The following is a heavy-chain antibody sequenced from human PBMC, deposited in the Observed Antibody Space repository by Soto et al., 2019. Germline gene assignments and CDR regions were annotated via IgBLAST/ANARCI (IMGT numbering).Heavy chain of an antibody. Sequence: EVQLLESGGGLVQPGGSLRLSCAASGFTFSSYTMNWVRQAPWKGLEWVSGINSGGRTYYADSVKGRFTISRDDSKNPLYLQIISLRAEDTAVYYCAKDLRPDGVWDFDYWGQGTLVTVSS. CDR1: GFTFSSYT. CDR3: AKDLRPDGVWDFDY. J-gene: IGHJ4*02. D-gene: IGHD4-17*01. V-gene: IGHV3-23*01. CDR2: INSGGRT.